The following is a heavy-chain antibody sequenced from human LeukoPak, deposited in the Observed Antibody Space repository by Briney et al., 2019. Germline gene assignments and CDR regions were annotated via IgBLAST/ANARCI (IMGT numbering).Heavy chain of an antibody. CDR3: ASLHTVTYHFDY. V-gene: IGHV4-59*06. Sequence: SETLSLTCTVSGGSISSYFWNWIRQPPGKGLEWIGYIYYSGSTYYNPSLKSRVTISVDTSKNQFSLKLSSVTAADTAVYYCASLHTVTYHFDYWGQGTLVTVSS. J-gene: IGHJ4*02. D-gene: IGHD4-17*01. CDR2: IYYSGST. CDR1: GGSISSYF.